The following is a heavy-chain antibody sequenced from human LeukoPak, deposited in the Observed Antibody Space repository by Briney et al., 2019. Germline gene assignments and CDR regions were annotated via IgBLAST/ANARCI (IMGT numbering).Heavy chain of an antibody. J-gene: IGHJ5*02. CDR1: GFGLSTYA. Sequence: GGSLKLSFAASGFGLSTYAMSWGRPAPGKGAGGVSAIMCAGGRTYYAASVKGRFTISRDNSKNTLYLQMDSLRAEDTAVYYCAKDRADNGDRLRFDPWGQGTLVTVSS. V-gene: IGHV3-23*01. CDR3: AKDRADNGDRLRFDP. D-gene: IGHD4-17*01. CDR2: IMCAGGRT.